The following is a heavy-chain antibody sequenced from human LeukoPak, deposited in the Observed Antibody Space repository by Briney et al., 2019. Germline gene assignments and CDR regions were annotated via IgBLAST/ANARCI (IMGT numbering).Heavy chain of an antibody. V-gene: IGHV4-30-4*01. J-gene: IGHJ3*02. CDR1: GGSTSSGDYY. CDR2: IYYSGST. Sequence: SETLSLTCTVSGGSTSSGDYYWSWIRQPPGKGLEWIGYIYYSGSTYYNPSLKSRVTISVDTSKNQFSLKLSSVTAADTAVYYCARARCSSTSCTAFDIWGQGTMVTVSS. CDR3: ARARCSSTSCTAFDI. D-gene: IGHD2-2*01.